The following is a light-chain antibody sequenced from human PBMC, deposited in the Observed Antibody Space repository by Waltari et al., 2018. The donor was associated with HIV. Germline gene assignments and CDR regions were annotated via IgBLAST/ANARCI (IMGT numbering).Light chain of an antibody. J-gene: IGKJ2*01. CDR3: QQTFTTPPYT. CDR1: QSIITY. CDR2: AGS. Sequence: DIQMTQSPSSLSASVGDRVTITCRASQSIITYVNWYQQKPGKAPKLQIDAGSTLQSGVPSRFSGSGSGTDFTLTISSLQPEDFATNYCQQTFTTPPYTFGQGTTLEIK. V-gene: IGKV1-39*01.